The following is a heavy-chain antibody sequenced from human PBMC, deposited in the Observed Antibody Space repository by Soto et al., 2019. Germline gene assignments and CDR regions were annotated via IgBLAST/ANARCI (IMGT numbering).Heavy chain of an antibody. CDR1: GFTFSSYA. CDR2: ISYDGSNK. Sequence: GGSLRLSCAASGFTFSSYAMHWVRQAPGKGLEWVAVISYDGSNKYYADSVKGRFTISRDNSKNTLYLQMNSLRAEDTAVYYCARDQITIFGVVIYFVGAFDYWGQGTLVTVSS. J-gene: IGHJ4*02. CDR3: ARDQITIFGVVIYFVGAFDY. D-gene: IGHD3-3*01. V-gene: IGHV3-30-3*01.